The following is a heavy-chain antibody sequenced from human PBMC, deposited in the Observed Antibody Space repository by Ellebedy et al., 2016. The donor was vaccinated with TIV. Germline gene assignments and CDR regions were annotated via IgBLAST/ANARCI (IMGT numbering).Heavy chain of an antibody. CDR3: ARVLYYDFWSGYYPHYYGMDV. J-gene: IGHJ6*02. CDR1: GDSISSSKW. V-gene: IGHV4-4*02. CDR2: IYYTGST. Sequence: MPGGSLRLSCAVSGDSISSSKWWTWVRQSPGKGLECIGEIYYTGSTNYNPSLKSRVTISVDTSKNQFSLKLSSVTAADTAVYYCARVLYYDFWSGYYPHYYGMDVWGQGTTVTVSS. D-gene: IGHD3-3*01.